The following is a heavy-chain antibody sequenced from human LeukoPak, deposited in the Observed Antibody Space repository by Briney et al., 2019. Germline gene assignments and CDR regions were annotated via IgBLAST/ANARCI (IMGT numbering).Heavy chain of an antibody. V-gene: IGHV3-73*01. CDR2: IRSKANSYAT. CDR1: GFTFSGSA. J-gene: IGHJ3*02. Sequence: GGPLKLSCAASGFTFSGSAMHWVRQASGKGLEWVGRIRSKANSYATAYAASVKGRFTISRDDSKNTAYLQMNSLKTEDTAVYYCTTGGGGSSGAFDIWGQGTMVTVSS. D-gene: IGHD1-26*01. CDR3: TTGGGGSSGAFDI.